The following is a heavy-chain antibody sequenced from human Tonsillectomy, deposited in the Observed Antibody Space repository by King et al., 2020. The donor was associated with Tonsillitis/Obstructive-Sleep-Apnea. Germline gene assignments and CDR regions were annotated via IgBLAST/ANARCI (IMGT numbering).Heavy chain of an antibody. D-gene: IGHD2-2*01. Sequence: VQLVESGGGLVKPGRSLRLSCTASGFTFGDYAMSWFRQAPGKGLEWVGVIRSKAYGGTTEYAASVKGRFTISRDDSKSIAYLQMNSLKTEDTAVYYCTRGDIVVVPAASGYFDYWGQGTLVTVSS. CDR2: IRSKAYGGTT. V-gene: IGHV3-49*05. J-gene: IGHJ4*02. CDR1: GFTFGDYA. CDR3: TRGDIVVVPAASGYFDY.